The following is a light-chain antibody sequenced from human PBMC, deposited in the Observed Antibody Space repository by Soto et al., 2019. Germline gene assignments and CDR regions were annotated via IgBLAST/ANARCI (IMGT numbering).Light chain of an antibody. J-gene: IGLJ2*01. CDR3: AAWDDSLSGVV. Sequence: QSVLTQPPSASGTPGQRVTISCSGSSSNIGSNYVYWYQQLPGTAPKLLIYRNNQRPSGVPDRFSGSKSGPSASPAISGLRSEDEADYYCAAWDDSLSGVVFGGGTKLTVL. V-gene: IGLV1-47*01. CDR2: RNN. CDR1: SSNIGSNY.